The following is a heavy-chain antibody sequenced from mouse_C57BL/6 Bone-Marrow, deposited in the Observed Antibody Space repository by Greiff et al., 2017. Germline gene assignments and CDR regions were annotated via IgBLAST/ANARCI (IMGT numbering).Heavy chain of an antibody. CDR1: GFTFSDFY. Sequence: EVQRVESGGGLVQSGRSLRLSCATSGFTFSDFYMEWVRQAPGKGLEWIAASRNKANDYTTEYSASVKGRFIVSRDTSQSILYLQMNALRAEDTAIYYCARDEGDSYAMDYWGQGTSVTVSS. CDR3: ARDEGDSYAMDY. V-gene: IGHV7-1*01. CDR2: SRNKANDYTT. J-gene: IGHJ4*01.